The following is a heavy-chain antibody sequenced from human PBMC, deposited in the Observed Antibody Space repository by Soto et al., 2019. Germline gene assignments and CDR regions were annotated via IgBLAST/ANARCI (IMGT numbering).Heavy chain of an antibody. Sequence: HPGGSLRLSCTASGFTFNTHWMHWVRQAPGKGLVWVSRIYFDGITTNYADPVKGRLTVSRDNAKNTVYLHVNTLRDEDTAVYYCARGPSSLTRFDYWGQGTLVTVSS. CDR2: IYFDGITT. V-gene: IGHV3-74*01. J-gene: IGHJ4*02. CDR3: ARGPSSLTRFDY. CDR1: GFTFNTHW. D-gene: IGHD2-2*01.